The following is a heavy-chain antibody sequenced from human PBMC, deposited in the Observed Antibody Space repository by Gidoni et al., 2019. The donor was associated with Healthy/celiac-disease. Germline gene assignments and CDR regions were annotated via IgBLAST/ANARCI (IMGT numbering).Heavy chain of an antibody. CDR2: IKQDGREK. CDR1: GFTFSSYW. CDR3: ARARGSSYYYYGMDV. J-gene: IGHJ6*02. Sequence: EVQLVESGGGLVQPGGSLRLSCAASGFTFSSYWMSWVRQAPGKGLEWVANIKQDGREKYYVDSVKGRVTISRDNAKNSLYLQMNSMRAEDTAVYYCARARGSSYYYYGMDVWGQGTTVTVSS. D-gene: IGHD6-6*01. V-gene: IGHV3-7*01.